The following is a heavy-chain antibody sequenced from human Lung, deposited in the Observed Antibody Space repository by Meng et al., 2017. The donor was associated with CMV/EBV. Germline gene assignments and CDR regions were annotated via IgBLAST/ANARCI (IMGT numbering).Heavy chain of an antibody. CDR3: ARRGIVASYYFDY. V-gene: IGHV5-51*01. CDR1: GYSFTSYW. CDR2: IYPGDSDT. Sequence: XVSXXGSGYSFTSYWIGWVRQMPGKGLEWMGIIYPGDSDTRYSPSFQGQVTISADKSISTAYLQWSSLKASDTAMYYCARRGIVASYYFDYWGQGTXVTVSS. J-gene: IGHJ4*02. D-gene: IGHD1-26*01.